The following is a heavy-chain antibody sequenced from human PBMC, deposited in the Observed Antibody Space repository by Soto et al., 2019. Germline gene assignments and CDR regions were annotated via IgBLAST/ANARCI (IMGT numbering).Heavy chain of an antibody. CDR2: INQDGSEK. CDR1: GFTFNRYW. D-gene: IGHD4-4*01. V-gene: IGHV3-7*04. Sequence: ESGGGLVQPGGSLRLSCAASGFTFNRYWMKWVRQAPGRGLEWMGNINQDGSEKHYVDSVKGRFTISRDNAKDSVSLQMNSLKAEDTARYYCARGGYDYSNPFDYWGQGTLVTVSS. CDR3: ARGGYDYSNPFDY. J-gene: IGHJ4*02.